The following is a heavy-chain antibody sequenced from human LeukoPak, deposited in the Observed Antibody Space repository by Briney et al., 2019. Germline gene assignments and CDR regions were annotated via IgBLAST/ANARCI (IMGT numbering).Heavy chain of an antibody. CDR2: ISFNGRNT. V-gene: IGHV3-23*01. D-gene: IGHD5-12*01. Sequence: GGSLRLSCAASGFNFNDAAMSWVRQTPRKGLEWVSLISFNGRNTYYGDSVKGRFTISRDNSKDTVYLQMNSLRAEDTAIFYCARDIELSTWGPGTMVTVSS. J-gene: IGHJ3*01. CDR3: ARDIELST. CDR1: GFNFNDAA.